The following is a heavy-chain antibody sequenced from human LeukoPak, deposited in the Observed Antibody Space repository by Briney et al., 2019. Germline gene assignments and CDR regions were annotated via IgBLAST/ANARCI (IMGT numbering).Heavy chain of an antibody. D-gene: IGHD2-15*01. CDR1: GFTFTSYA. J-gene: IGHJ4*02. V-gene: IGHV3-23*01. CDR3: ARGGSPRGFLGY. Sequence: GGSLRLSCAASGFTFTSYAMNWVRQTPGKGPAWDSTISGSGGNTYYADSVKGRFTISRDNSKNTLYLQMNSLRVEDTAIYYCARGGSPRGFLGYWGQGTLVTVSS. CDR2: ISGSGGNT.